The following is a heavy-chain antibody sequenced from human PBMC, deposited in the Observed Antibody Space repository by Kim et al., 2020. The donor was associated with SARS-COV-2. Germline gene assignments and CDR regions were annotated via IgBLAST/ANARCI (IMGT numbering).Heavy chain of an antibody. V-gene: IGHV3-11*06. J-gene: IGHJ6*02. D-gene: IGHD1-26*01. CDR3: ASPPGLGNYGMDV. Sequence: ADSVKGRFTISRDKAKNQLYLQMNSLRAEDTAVHYCASPPGLGNYGMDVWGQGTTVTVFS.